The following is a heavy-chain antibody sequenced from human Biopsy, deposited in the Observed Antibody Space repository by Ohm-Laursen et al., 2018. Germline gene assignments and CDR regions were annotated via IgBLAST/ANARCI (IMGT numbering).Heavy chain of an antibody. CDR1: GGSITISSYY. D-gene: IGHD4-11*01. CDR3: ARLDYSNYGFDY. Sequence: SDTLSLTCTVSGGSITISSYYWGWIRQPPGKGLEWIANIYYSGSTFYNPSLKSRVTISVDTPKKQFSLNLSSVTAADTAVYYCARLDYSNYGFDYWGQGTLVTVSS. J-gene: IGHJ4*02. V-gene: IGHV4-39*01. CDR2: IYYSGST.